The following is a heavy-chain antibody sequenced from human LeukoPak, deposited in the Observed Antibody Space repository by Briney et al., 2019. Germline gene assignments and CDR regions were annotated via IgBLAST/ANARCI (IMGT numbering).Heavy chain of an antibody. CDR3: ASVPAV. J-gene: IGHJ4*02. CDR2: IYYSGST. V-gene: IGHV4-59*01. CDR1: GGSFSGYP. D-gene: IGHD2-2*01. Sequence: SETLSLTCAVYGGSFSGYPWSWIRQPPGKGLEWIGYIYYSGSTSYNPSLKSRFTISLDTSKNQFPLKLSSVTAADPAVYYCASVPAVWGQGTLVTVSS.